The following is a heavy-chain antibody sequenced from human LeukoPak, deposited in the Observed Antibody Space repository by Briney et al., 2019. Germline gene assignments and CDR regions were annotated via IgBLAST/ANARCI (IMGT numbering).Heavy chain of an antibody. J-gene: IGHJ3*02. CDR2: IYYSGST. V-gene: IGHV4-39*02. CDR3: AKDSRNAFDI. Sequence: SETLSLTCTVSGGSISSSSYYWGWIRRPPGKGLEWIGSIYYSGSTYYNPSLKSRVTISVDTSKNQFSLKLSSVTAADTAVYYCAKDSRNAFDIWGQGTMVTVSS. CDR1: GGSISSSSYY. D-gene: IGHD2-2*01.